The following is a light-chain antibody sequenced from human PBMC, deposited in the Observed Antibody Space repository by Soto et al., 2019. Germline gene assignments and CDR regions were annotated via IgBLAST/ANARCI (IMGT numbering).Light chain of an antibody. CDR1: SSDVGGYKF. CDR3: SSYTTSSTLEV. CDR2: EVS. V-gene: IGLV2-14*01. J-gene: IGLJ1*01. Sequence: QSALTQPASVSGSPGQSITISCTGTSSDVGGYKFVSWYQQHPGEAPKLMIYEVSSRPSGISNRFSGSKSGNTASLTISGLQAEDEADYYCSSYTTSSTLEVFGTGTKLTVL.